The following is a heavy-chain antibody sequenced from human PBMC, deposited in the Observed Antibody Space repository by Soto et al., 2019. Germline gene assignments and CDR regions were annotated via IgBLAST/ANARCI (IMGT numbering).Heavy chain of an antibody. J-gene: IGHJ4*02. V-gene: IGHV1-3*01. Sequence: ASVKVSCKASGYTLTGDAMHWVRQAPGQRLEWMGWINAGNGNTKYSQKFQGRVTITRDTSASTAYMELSSLRSEDTAVYYCARDGYSSSWQLYYFDYWGQGTLVTVSS. CDR3: ARDGYSSSWQLYYFDY. D-gene: IGHD6-13*01. CDR2: INAGNGNT. CDR1: GYTLTGDA.